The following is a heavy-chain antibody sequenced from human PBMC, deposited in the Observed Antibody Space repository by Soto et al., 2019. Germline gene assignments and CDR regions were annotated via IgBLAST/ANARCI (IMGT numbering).Heavy chain of an antibody. CDR2: IIPIFGTA. J-gene: IGHJ6*01. Sequence: QVQLVQSGAEVKKPGSSVKVSCKASGGTFSSYAISWVRQAPGQGLEWMGGIIPIFGTADYAQKFQGRVTTTADESTSTAHKELNSLRSEDTAVYSCARHVPAAGYYYGMDVWGQGTTVTVSS. D-gene: IGHD2-2*01. CDR3: ARHVPAAGYYYGMDV. V-gene: IGHV1-69*12. CDR1: GGTFSSYA.